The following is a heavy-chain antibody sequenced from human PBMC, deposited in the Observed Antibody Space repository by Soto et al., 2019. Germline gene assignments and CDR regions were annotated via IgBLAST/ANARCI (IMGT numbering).Heavy chain of an antibody. CDR1: GFTFSSYA. J-gene: IGHJ6*01. CDR2: ISGSGGST. Sequence: EVQLLESGGGLVQPGGSLRLSCAASGFTFSSYAMSWVRQAPGKGLEWVSAISGSGGSTYYAESVKGRFTISRDNSKTTLYLPMNSQRAEDTAVYYCANCRIRYGMDVWGQGTKVTVSS. CDR3: ANCRIRYGMDV. V-gene: IGHV3-23*01.